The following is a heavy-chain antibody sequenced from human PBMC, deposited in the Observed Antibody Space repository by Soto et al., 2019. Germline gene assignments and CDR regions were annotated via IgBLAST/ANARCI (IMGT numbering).Heavy chain of an antibody. V-gene: IGHV4-30-4*01. CDR1: GYSISSPDYY. CDR3: ARVTFTPNWFDS. CDR2: VYYRGSI. D-gene: IGHD3-16*01. Sequence: PXETLSLTCTVAGYSISSPDYYWSWIRQAPGKGLELIGYVYYRGSIYYSPSFESRVSISIDTSKNQFSLRLTSVTAADSAVYFCARVTFTPNWFDSWGQGILVTVSS. J-gene: IGHJ5*01.